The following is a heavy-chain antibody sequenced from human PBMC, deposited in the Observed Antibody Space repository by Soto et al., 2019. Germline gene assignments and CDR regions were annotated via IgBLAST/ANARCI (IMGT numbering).Heavy chain of an antibody. D-gene: IGHD1-26*01. CDR3: GRDSGSYQRAFQH. Sequence: QVQLVQSGAEVKKPGASVKVSCKASGYTFTGYYMHWVRQAPGQGLEWMGWINPNSGGTNYAQKFQGWVTMTRDTSISTAYMELSRLRSDDTAVYYCGRDSGSYQRAFQHWGQGTLVTVSS. CDR2: INPNSGGT. J-gene: IGHJ1*01. V-gene: IGHV1-2*04. CDR1: GYTFTGYY.